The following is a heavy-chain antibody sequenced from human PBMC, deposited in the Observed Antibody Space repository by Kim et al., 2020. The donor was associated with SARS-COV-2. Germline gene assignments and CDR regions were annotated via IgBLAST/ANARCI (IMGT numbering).Heavy chain of an antibody. D-gene: IGHD2-21*02. CDR2: IYYSGST. V-gene: IGHV4-39*01. CDR3: ARQEHIVVMTVVRFWFLR. J-gene: IGHJ4*02. Sequence: SETLSLTCTVSGGSISSSSYYWGWIRQPPGKGLEWIGSIYYSGSTYYNPSLKSRVTISVDTSKNQFSLKLSSVTAADTAVYYCARQEHIVVMTVVRFWFLRWGPGTPATVSA. CDR1: GGSISSSSYY.